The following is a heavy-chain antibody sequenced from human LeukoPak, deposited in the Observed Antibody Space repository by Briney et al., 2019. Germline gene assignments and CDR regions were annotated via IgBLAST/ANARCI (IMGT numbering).Heavy chain of an antibody. V-gene: IGHV3-53*01. CDR2: IYSAGSS. CDR3: ARDRSYHDSSGYSWKLES. Sequence: GGSLRLSCEASGFSVSNNYMSWVRQAPGKGLEWVSVIYSAGSSLYAESVRGRFTISRDYSTNTLSLQMNSLRAEDTAVYYCARDRSYHDSSGYSWKLESWGQGILVTVSS. D-gene: IGHD3-22*01. CDR1: GFSVSNNY. J-gene: IGHJ4*02.